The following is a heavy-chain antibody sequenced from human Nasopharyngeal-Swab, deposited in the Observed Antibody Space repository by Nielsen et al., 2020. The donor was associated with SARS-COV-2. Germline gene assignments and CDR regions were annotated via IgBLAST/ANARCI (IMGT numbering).Heavy chain of an antibody. J-gene: IGHJ6*03. D-gene: IGHD4-17*01. V-gene: IGHV3-7*01. CDR2: IKQDGSEK. Sequence: VRQAPGKGLEWVANIKQDGSEKYYVDSVKGRFTISRDNAKSSLYLQMNGLRAEDTAVYYCARDDYGDYYYYMDVWGKGTTVTVSS. CDR3: ARDDYGDYYYYMDV.